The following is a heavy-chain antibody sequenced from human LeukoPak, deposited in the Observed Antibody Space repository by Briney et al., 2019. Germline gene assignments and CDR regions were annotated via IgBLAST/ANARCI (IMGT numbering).Heavy chain of an antibody. CDR3: ARVLSEGDRGFGELLYLDY. J-gene: IGHJ4*02. V-gene: IGHV1-18*01. CDR1: GYTFTSYG. D-gene: IGHD3-10*01. Sequence: ASVKVSCKASGYTFTSYGISWVRQAPGQGLEWMGWISAYNGNTNYAQKLQGRVTMTTDTSTSTAYMELRSLRSDDTAVYYCARVLSEGDRGFGELLYLDYGGQGTLVTVSS. CDR2: ISAYNGNT.